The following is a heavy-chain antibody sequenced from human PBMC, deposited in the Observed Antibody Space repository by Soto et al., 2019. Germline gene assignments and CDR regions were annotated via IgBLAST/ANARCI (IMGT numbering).Heavy chain of an antibody. CDR2: ISGSGGST. CDR1: GFTFSSYA. CDR3: LDCSRTSCLDAFDL. V-gene: IGHV3-23*01. D-gene: IGHD2-2*01. Sequence: EVQLLESGGGLVQPGGSLRLSCAASGFTFSSYAMSWVRQAPGKGLEWVSAISGSGGSTYYADSVKGRFTISRDNSKNTQYLHLTRLRAEETAGYDCLDCSRTSCLDAFDLWGQGKMVTVSS. J-gene: IGHJ3*01.